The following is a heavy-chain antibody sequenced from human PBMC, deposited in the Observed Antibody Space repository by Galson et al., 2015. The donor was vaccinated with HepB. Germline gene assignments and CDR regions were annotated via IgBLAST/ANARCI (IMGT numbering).Heavy chain of an antibody. V-gene: IGHV3-21*01. D-gene: IGHD3-3*01. J-gene: IGHJ4*02. CDR3: ARVSPKRFLEWRRTSEVGYFDY. Sequence: SLRLSCAASGFTFSSYSMNWVRQAPGKGLEWVSSISSSSSYIYYADSVKGRFTISRDNAKNSLYLQMNSLRAEDTAVYYCARVSPKRFLEWRRTSEVGYFDYWGQGTLVTVSS. CDR2: ISSSSSYI. CDR1: GFTFSSYS.